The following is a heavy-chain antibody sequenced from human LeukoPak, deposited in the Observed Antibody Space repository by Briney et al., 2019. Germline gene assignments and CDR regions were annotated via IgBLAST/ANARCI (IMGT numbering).Heavy chain of an antibody. D-gene: IGHD6-19*01. J-gene: IGHJ5*02. CDR1: GFTSSTYA. V-gene: IGHV3-23*01. CDR2: ISGSGAAT. Sequence: GGSLRLSCEVSGFTSSTYAMTWARQAPGKGLEWVSGISGSGAATYYAEAVKGRVTISRDNSKSTLYLQMNTLSADDTAVYYCAKGATSGWLLYWFDPWGQGTLVTVPS. CDR3: AKGATSGWLLYWFDP.